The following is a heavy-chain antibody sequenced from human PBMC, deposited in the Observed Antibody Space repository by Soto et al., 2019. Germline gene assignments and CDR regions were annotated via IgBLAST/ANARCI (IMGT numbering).Heavy chain of an antibody. CDR3: AKDGAYYYDSSGTNKSPPDAFDI. J-gene: IGHJ3*02. Sequence: PGGSLRLSCAASGFTFDDYAMHWVRQAPGKGLEWVSGISWNSGSIGYADSVKGRFTISRDNAKNSLYLQMNSLRAEDTALYYCAKDGAYYYDSSGTNKSPPDAFDIWGQGTMVTVSS. CDR1: GFTFDDYA. D-gene: IGHD3-22*01. CDR2: ISWNSGSI. V-gene: IGHV3-9*01.